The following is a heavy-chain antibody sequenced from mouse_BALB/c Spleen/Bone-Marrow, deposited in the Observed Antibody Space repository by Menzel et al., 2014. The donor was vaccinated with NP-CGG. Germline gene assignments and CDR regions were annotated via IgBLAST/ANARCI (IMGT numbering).Heavy chain of an antibody. V-gene: IGHV2-9*02. J-gene: IGHJ4*01. Sequence: VQGVESGPGLVAPSQSLSITCTVSGFSLTSYGVHWVRQPPGKGLEWLGVIWAGGSTNYNSALMSRLSISKDNSKSQVFLKMNSLQTDDTAMYYCARRYDDVYYYAMDYWGQGTSVTVSS. CDR3: ARRYDDVYYYAMDY. CDR1: GFSLTSYG. D-gene: IGHD2-14*01. CDR2: IWAGGST.